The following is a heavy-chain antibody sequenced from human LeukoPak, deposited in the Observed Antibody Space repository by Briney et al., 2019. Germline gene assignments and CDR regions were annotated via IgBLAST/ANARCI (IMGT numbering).Heavy chain of an antibody. CDR2: IHRSGAR. CDR3: ARVVPACIGDCYVDYLHGMDV. V-gene: IGHV3-53*01. Sequence: GGSLRLSCAVSHFFVNMNYFSWVRQSPGKGLEWVSLIHRSGARYYVDSVRGRFTVSRDRSQNMVYLQMNDVRAEDTATYYCARVVPACIGDCYVDYLHGMDVWGQGTTVTVSS. CDR1: HFFVNMNY. J-gene: IGHJ6*02. D-gene: IGHD2-21*01.